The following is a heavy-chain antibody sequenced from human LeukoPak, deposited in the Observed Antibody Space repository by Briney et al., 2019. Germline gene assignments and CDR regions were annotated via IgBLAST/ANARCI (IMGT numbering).Heavy chain of an antibody. Sequence: TGSSNYMSWIRQPPGKGLEWIGSIHYSGSAYYNPSLKSRVTISVDTSKNHFSLRLSSVTAADTAVYYCARGDFWSGQQLDYWGQGTLVTLSS. CDR3: ARGDFWSGQQLDY. D-gene: IGHD3-3*01. V-gene: IGHV4-39*02. J-gene: IGHJ4*02. CDR2: IHYSGSA. CDR1: TGSSNY.